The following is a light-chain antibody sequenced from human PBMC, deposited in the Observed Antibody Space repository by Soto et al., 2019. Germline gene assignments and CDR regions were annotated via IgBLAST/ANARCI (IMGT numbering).Light chain of an antibody. CDR2: GVS. V-gene: IGLV2-14*01. CDR1: ISDFVVYNY. CDR3: SSHTISSALQV. J-gene: IGLJ1*01. Sequence: QSVLTQPASVSGSPGQSITISCTGTISDFVVYNYVSWYQQHPGKAPKLMIYGVSNRPSGVSNRFSGSKSGNTASLPISGRQADDEADYYCSSHTISSALQVFGTGTKLTVL.